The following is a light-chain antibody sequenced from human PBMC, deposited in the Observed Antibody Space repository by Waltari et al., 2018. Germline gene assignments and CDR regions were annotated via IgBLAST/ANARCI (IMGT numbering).Light chain of an antibody. V-gene: IGKV1D-16*01. CDR2: CAS. J-gene: IGKJ4*01. CDR3: QQYNSAPFT. Sequence: DIPMTHSPSSLSPSVVDTLTITCRASQGISSWLAWYQQKPGKAPRPLIYCASSLESGVPSRFSGSGSGTDFTLAISSLQPEDIATYYCQQYNSAPFTFGGGTKVEIK. CDR1: QGISSW.